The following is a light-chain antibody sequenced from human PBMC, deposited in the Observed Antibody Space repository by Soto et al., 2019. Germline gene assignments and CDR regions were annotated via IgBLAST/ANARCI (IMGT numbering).Light chain of an antibody. CDR1: GSNIGAPYD. CDR2: GST. CDR3: QYYDSSLSGYV. V-gene: IGLV1-40*01. J-gene: IGLJ1*01. Sequence: QSVLTQAPSLSGAPGQRVTISCTGSGSNIGAPYDVHWYQHLPGTAPKLLIYGSTNRPSGVPGRFSGSKSGTSTSLAITGLQAEDEADYYCQYYDSSLSGYVFGAGTKVTVL.